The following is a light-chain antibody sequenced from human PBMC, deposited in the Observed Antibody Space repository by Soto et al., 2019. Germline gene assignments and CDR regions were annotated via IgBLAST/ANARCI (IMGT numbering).Light chain of an antibody. Sequence: QSALTQPPSVSGAPGQRVTISCTGSSSNIGAGYGVHWYQHLPGTAPKLLIYGNSNRPSGVPVRFSGSKSGPSASLAITGLQADDEADDYCQSYDSSLSAPYVFGTGTKVTVL. CDR2: GNS. J-gene: IGLJ1*01. CDR1: SSNIGAGYG. V-gene: IGLV1-40*01. CDR3: QSYDSSLSAPYV.